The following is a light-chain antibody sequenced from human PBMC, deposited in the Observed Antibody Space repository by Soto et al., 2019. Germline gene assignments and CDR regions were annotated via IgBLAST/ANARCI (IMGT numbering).Light chain of an antibody. Sequence: EIVLTQSPATLSLSPGERATLSFSSIHSISSYLSWYQQKPGQAPRLLIFDASNRATGIPARFSGSGSGTDFTLTISSLEPEDFAVYYCQQRSSWPPTFGQGTKVDIK. V-gene: IGKV3-11*01. CDR2: DAS. CDR1: HSISSY. J-gene: IGKJ1*01. CDR3: QQRSSWPPT.